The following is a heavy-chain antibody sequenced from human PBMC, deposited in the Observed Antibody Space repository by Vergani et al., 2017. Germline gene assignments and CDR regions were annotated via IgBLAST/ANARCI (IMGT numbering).Heavy chain of an antibody. V-gene: IGHV3-23*01. CDR2: ISGSGGST. CDR1: GFTFSSYA. CDR3: AKTLGYCSGGSCLGWFDP. Sequence: EVQLLESGGGLVQPGGSLRLSCAASGFTFSSYAMSWVRQAPGKGLEWVSAISGSGGSTYYADSVTGRFTISRDNSKNTLYLQMNSLRAEDTAVYYCAKTLGYCSGGSCLGWFDPWGQGTLVTVSS. D-gene: IGHD2-15*01. J-gene: IGHJ5*02.